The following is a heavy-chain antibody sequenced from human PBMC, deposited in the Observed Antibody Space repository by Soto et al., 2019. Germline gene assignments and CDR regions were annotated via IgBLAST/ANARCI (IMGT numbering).Heavy chain of an antibody. Sequence: GGSLRLSCTVSGFSVSTKYMGWVRPAPGEGLEWVSVIYGGGSTYYADSVRGRFTISRDNSKNTVYLQMNSLRAEDTAVYYCARGSAYSDYDLEYWGQGTLVTVSS. CDR2: IYGGGST. CDR3: ARGSAYSDYDLEY. D-gene: IGHD4-17*01. CDR1: GFSVSTKY. J-gene: IGHJ4*02. V-gene: IGHV3-53*01.